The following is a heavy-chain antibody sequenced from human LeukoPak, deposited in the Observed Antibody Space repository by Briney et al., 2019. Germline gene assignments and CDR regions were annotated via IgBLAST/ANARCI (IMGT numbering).Heavy chain of an antibody. Sequence: SVKVSCKASGGTFISYAISWVRQAPGQGLEWMGGIIPILGIANYAQKFQGRVTITADKSTRTAYMELSSLRSEDTAVYYCARDVWYSPGYFHHWGQGTLVTVSS. CDR2: IIPILGIA. D-gene: IGHD1-26*01. V-gene: IGHV1-69*10. J-gene: IGHJ1*01. CDR3: ARDVWYSPGYFHH. CDR1: GGTFISYA.